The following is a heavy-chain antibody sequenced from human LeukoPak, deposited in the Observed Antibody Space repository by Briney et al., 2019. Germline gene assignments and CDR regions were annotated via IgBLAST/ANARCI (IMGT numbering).Heavy chain of an antibody. V-gene: IGHV4-39*01. Sequence: KPSETLSLTCTVSGGSISSSSYYWGWIRQPPGKGLEWIGSTYYSGSTYYNPSLKSRVTISVDTSKNQFSLKLSSVTAADTAVYYCARHPPYGSGSWGSYYFDYWGQGTLVTVSS. CDR3: ARHPPYGSGSWGSYYFDY. CDR2: TYYSGST. CDR1: GGSISSSSYY. D-gene: IGHD3-10*01. J-gene: IGHJ4*02.